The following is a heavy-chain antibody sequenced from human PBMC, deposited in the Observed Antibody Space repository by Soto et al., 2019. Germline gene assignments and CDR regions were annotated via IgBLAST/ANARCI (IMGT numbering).Heavy chain of an antibody. CDR1: GYTFTSYN. CDR2: INPLGFST. D-gene: IGHD3-10*01. V-gene: IGHV1-46*01. J-gene: IGHJ5*02. CDR3: ARAVGRFGELYWVDP. Sequence: QVQLVQSGAEVKKPGASVKVSCKASGYTFTSYNMHWVRQAPGQVLEWVGMINPLGFSTTYALTFRGRVTMTRDTSTSTVYMDLTNLRSEDTAVYYCARAVGRFGELYWVDPWGQGTLVTVSS.